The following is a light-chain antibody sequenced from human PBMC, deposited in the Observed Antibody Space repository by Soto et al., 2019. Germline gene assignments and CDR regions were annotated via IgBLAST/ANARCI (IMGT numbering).Light chain of an antibody. CDR1: QSVSSSY. CDR2: GAS. J-gene: IGKJ3*01. CDR3: QQYGSSPIFT. Sequence: EIVLTQSPCTLSLSPGERATLSCRASQSVSSSYLAWYQQKPGQAPRLLIYGASGTATGIPDRFSCSGSGTDFTLTISRLEPEDFAVYYCQQYGSSPIFTFGPGTKVDIK. V-gene: IGKV3-20*01.